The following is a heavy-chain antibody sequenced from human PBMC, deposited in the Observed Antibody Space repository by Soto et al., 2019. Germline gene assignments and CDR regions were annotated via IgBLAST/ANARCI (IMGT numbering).Heavy chain of an antibody. Sequence: QLQLQESGSGLVKPSQTLSLTCAVSGGSISSGGYSWRWIRQPPGKGLEWIGYIYHSGSNYYNPSLKSGVTISVDRSKNQFSLKLSSVTAADTAVYYCARAGGLGAVAVDYWGQGTLVTVSS. CDR3: ARAGGLGAVAVDY. CDR2: IYHSGSN. D-gene: IGHD6-19*01. CDR1: GGSISSGGYS. V-gene: IGHV4-30-2*01. J-gene: IGHJ4*02.